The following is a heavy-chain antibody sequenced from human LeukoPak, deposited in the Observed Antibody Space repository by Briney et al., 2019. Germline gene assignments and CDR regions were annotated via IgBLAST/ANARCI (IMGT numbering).Heavy chain of an antibody. CDR3: ARDQDFWSPFDY. J-gene: IGHJ4*02. Sequence: ASVKVSCKASGYTFTSYAMHWVRQAPGQRLEWMGWINAGNGNTKYSQKFQGRVTITRDTSASTAYMELSSLRSEDTAVYYCARDQDFWSPFDYWGQGTLVTVSS. V-gene: IGHV1-3*01. CDR2: INAGNGNT. CDR1: GYTFTSYA. D-gene: IGHD3-3*01.